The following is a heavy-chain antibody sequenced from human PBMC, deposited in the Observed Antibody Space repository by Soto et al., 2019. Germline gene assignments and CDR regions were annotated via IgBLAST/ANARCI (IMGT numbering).Heavy chain of an antibody. CDR1: GYSFTSYW. CDR3: ASFWSGYYTGRYYYGMDV. CDR2: IDPSDSYT. Sequence: PGESLKISCKGSGYSFTSYWISWVRQMPGKGLEWMGRIDPSDSYTNYIPSFQGHATISADKSISTAYLQWSSLKASGTAMYYWASFWSGYYTGRYYYGMDVWGQGTTVTVSS. V-gene: IGHV5-10-1*01. J-gene: IGHJ6*02. D-gene: IGHD3-3*01.